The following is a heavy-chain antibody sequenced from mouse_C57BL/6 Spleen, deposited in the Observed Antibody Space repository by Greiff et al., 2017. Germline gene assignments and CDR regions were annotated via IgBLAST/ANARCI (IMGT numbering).Heavy chain of an antibody. J-gene: IGHJ2*01. CDR2: IDPETGGT. CDR1: GYTFTDYE. V-gene: IGHV1-15*01. Sequence: LVESGAELVRPGASVTLSCKASGYTFTDYEMHWVKQTPVHGLEWIGAIDPETGGTAYNQKFKGKAILTADKSSSTAYMELRILTSEDSAVYYCSNCDVDYWGQGTTLTVSS. CDR3: SNCDVDY. D-gene: IGHD4-1*01.